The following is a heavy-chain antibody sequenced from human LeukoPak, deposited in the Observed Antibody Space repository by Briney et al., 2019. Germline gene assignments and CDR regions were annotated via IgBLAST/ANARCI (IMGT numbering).Heavy chain of an antibody. CDR1: GYSISSGYY. V-gene: IGHV4-38-2*02. J-gene: IGHJ6*04. D-gene: IGHD3-10*01. Sequence: SETLSLTCAVSGYSISSGYYWGWIRQPPGKGLEWIGGIYHSGSTYYNPSLKSRVTISVDTSKNQFSLKLSSVTAADTAVYYCARENYGSGSYYNVGYYYGMDVWGKGTTVTVSS. CDR3: ARENYGSGSYYNVGYYYGMDV. CDR2: IYHSGST.